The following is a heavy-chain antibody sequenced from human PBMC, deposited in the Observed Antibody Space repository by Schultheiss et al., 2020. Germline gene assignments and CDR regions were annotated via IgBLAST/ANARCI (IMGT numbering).Heavy chain of an antibody. V-gene: IGHV3-30*03. Sequence: GGSLRLSCAASGFTVSSNYMSWVRQAPGKGLEWVAVISYDGSNKYYADSVKGRFTISRDNSKNTLYLQMNSLRAEDTAVYYCARDDYYGMDVWGEGTTVTV. CDR2: ISYDGSNK. CDR3: ARDDYYGMDV. J-gene: IGHJ6*02. CDR1: GFTVSSNY.